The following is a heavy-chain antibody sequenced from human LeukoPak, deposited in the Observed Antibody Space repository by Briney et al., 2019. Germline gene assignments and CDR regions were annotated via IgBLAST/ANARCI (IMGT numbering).Heavy chain of an antibody. CDR3: AKDIGYSSSWYPGAYGMDV. CDR2: ISYDGSNK. D-gene: IGHD6-13*01. CDR1: GFTFSSYG. J-gene: IGHJ6*02. V-gene: IGHV3-30*18. Sequence: GGSLRLSCAASGFTFSSYGMHWVRQAPGKGLEWVAVISYDGSNKYYADSVKGRFTISRDNSKNTLYLQMNSLRAEDTAVYYCAKDIGYSSSWYPGAYGMDVWGQGTTVTASS.